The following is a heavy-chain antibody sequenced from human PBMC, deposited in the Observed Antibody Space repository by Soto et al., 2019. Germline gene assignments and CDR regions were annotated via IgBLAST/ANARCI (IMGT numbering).Heavy chain of an antibody. CDR2: MYSGATK. Sequence: QLQLQESGPRLVKPSETLSLTCSVSGGSISSSTNSWGWIRQPPGKGLEWIGPMYSGATKPYDPSLTHGLPISADPPGTLCSLRLSPVTAAATALYYCGRRPGLCARTTCFVYYTVDVWGQATTVTVS. CDR3: GRRPGLCARTTCFVYYTVDV. D-gene: IGHD2-2*01. J-gene: IGHJ6*02. V-gene: IGHV4-39*02. CDR1: GGSISSSTNS.